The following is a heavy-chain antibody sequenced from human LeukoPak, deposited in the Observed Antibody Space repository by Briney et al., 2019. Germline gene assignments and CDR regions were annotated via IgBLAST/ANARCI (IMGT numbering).Heavy chain of an antibody. CDR3: ARDRYYYGSGSPYYFDY. Sequence: GGSLRLSCAASGFTFSSYSMNWVRQAPGKGLEWVSSISSSSSYIYYADSVKGRFTISRDNAKNSLYLQMNSLRAEDTAVYYCARDRYYYGSGSPYYFDYWGQGTLVTVSS. CDR2: ISSSSSYI. V-gene: IGHV3-21*01. CDR1: GFTFSSYS. D-gene: IGHD3-10*01. J-gene: IGHJ4*02.